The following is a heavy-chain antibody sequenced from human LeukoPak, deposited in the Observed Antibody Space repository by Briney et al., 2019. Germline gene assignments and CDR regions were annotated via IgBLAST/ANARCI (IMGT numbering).Heavy chain of an antibody. CDR3: ARDAGYCSSTSCYGWFDP. CDR1: GFTFSSYW. V-gene: IGHV3-74*01. Sequence: PGGSLRLSCAASGFTFSSYWMHWVRQAPGKGLVWVSRINSDGSSTSYADSVKGRFTISRDNAKNTLYLQMNSLRAEDTAVYYCARDAGYCSSTSCYGWFDPGGQGTLVTVSS. J-gene: IGHJ5*02. CDR2: INSDGSST. D-gene: IGHD2-2*01.